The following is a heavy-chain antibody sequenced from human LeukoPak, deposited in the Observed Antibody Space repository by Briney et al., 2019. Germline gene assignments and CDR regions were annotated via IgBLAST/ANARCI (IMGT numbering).Heavy chain of an antibody. CDR3: ARNSNKYSGGSPLGAFDI. CDR1: GGSISSGGYY. V-gene: IGHV4-31*03. Sequence: SEALSLTCTVSGGSISSGGYYWSWIRQHPGKGLEWIGYIYYSRRTYYNPSLKSRVTISVDTSKNQFSLKLSSVTAADTAVYYCARNSNKYSGGSPLGAFDIWGQGTMVTVSS. CDR2: IYYSRRT. J-gene: IGHJ3*02. D-gene: IGHD2-15*01.